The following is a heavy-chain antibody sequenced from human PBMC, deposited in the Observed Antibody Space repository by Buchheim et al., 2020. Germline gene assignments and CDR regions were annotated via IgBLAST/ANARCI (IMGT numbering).Heavy chain of an antibody. CDR2: ISYDGSNK. D-gene: IGHD3-22*01. CDR3: ARAQYYYDSSGPGPVYYFDY. Sequence: QVQLVESGGGVVQPGRSLRLSCAASGFTFSSYAMHWVRQAPGKGLEWVAVISYDGSNKYYADSVKGRFTISRDNSKNTLCLQMNSLRAEDTAVYYCARAQYYYDSSGPGPVYYFDYWGQGTL. CDR1: GFTFSSYA. V-gene: IGHV3-30*04. J-gene: IGHJ4*02.